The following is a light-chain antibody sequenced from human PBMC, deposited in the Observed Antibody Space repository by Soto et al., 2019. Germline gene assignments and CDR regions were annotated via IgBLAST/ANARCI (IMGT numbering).Light chain of an antibody. J-gene: IGKJ1*01. V-gene: IGKV3-15*01. CDR3: HQYYNRPPWT. CDR2: RAS. CDR1: QSLSGN. Sequence: EIVMTQSPATLSVSPGQRATLSCRASQSLSGNYLAWYQQKPGQAPRVLIYRASIRATGVPDRFRGSRSGTDFTLTISSLQPEDSATYYCHQYYNRPPWTFGQGTKVDI.